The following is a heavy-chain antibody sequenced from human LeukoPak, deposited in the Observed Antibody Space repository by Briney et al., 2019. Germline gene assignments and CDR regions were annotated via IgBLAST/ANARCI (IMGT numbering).Heavy chain of an antibody. V-gene: IGHV3-7*01. CDR1: GFTFSSYS. CDR3: ATDSLHYSDWIDY. J-gene: IGHJ4*02. CDR2: INEAGSDR. Sequence: GGSLRLSCAASGFTFSSYSMNWVRQAPGKGLEWVANINEAGSDRNYVDSVKGRFTISRDNAKNSVYLEMESVKAEDTAVYYCATDSLHYSDWIDYWGQGTLVTVSS. D-gene: IGHD4-11*01.